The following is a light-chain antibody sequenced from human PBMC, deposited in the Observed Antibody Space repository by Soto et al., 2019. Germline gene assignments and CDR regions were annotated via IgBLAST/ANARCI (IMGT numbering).Light chain of an antibody. J-gene: IGKJ1*01. Sequence: DIQMTQSPSFVSASVGDRVTITFRASQIITSYLNWYQHKVGKAPNLLIYEASKLQSGVPSSFSGSGSGTDFTLTISSLQPEDFATYYCQQSYGSPRTFGQGTKVDI. CDR3: QQSYGSPRT. CDR1: QIITSY. CDR2: EAS. V-gene: IGKV1-39*01.